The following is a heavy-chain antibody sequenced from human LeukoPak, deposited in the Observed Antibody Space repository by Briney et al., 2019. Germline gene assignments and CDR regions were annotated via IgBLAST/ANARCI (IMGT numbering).Heavy chain of an antibody. CDR2: IYYSGST. CDR1: GGSISSYY. V-gene: IGHV4-59*01. J-gene: IGHJ3*02. Sequence: PSETLSLTCTVSGGSISSYYWSWIRQPPGKGLEWIGYIYYSGSTNYNPSLKSRVTISVDTSKNQFSLKLSSVTAADTAVYYCARAPYSSWMMGAFDIWGQGTMVTVSS. D-gene: IGHD6-6*01. CDR3: ARAPYSSWMMGAFDI.